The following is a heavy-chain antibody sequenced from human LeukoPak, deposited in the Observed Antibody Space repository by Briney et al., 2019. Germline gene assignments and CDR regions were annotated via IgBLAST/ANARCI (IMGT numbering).Heavy chain of an antibody. CDR1: GYTFTGYY. D-gene: IGHD2-2*01. CDR2: INPNSGGT. J-gene: IGHJ4*02. V-gene: IGHV1-2*02. CDR3: ARDVDIVVVPAAQFDY. Sequence: ASVKVSCKASGYTFTGYYMHWVRQAPGQGLEWMGWINPNSGGTNYAQKFQGRVTMTRDTSISIAYMELSRLRSDDTAVYYCARDVDIVVVPAAQFDYWGQGTLVTVSS.